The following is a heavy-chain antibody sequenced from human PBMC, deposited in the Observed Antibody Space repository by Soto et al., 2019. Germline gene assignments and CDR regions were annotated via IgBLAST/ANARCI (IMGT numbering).Heavy chain of an antibody. J-gene: IGHJ6*02. CDR3: AASCVGCGGFNYYGMDV. CDR1: GGSISSGGYY. CDR2: IYYSGST. V-gene: IGHV4-31*03. Sequence: SETLSLTCTVSGGSISSGGYYWSWIRQHPGKGLEWFGYIYYSGSTYYNPSLKSRVTISVDTSKNQFSLKLSSVTAADTAVYYCAASCVGCGGFNYYGMDVWGQGTTVTVSS. D-gene: IGHD2-21*01.